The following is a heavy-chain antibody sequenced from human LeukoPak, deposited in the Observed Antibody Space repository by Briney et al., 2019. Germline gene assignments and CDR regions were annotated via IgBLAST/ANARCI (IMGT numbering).Heavy chain of an antibody. CDR1: GYTFTRYA. CDR2: INAGNGNT. Sequence: ASVKVSCKASGYTFTRYAMHWVRQAPGQRLEWMGWINAGNGNTKYSQKFQGRVTITRDTSASTAYMELRSLRSEDMAVYYCARGQLLIWGQGTLVTVSS. D-gene: IGHD2-2*01. CDR3: ARGQLLI. J-gene: IGHJ4*02. V-gene: IGHV1-3*03.